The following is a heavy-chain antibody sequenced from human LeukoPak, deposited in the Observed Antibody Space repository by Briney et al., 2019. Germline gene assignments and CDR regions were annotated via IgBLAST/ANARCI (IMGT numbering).Heavy chain of an antibody. V-gene: IGHV3-48*01. J-gene: IGHJ4*02. CDR2: ISSSSSTI. Sequence: SGGSLRLSCAASGFTFSSYSMNWVRQAPGKGLEWVSHISSSSSTIYYADSVKGRFTISRDNAKNSLYLQMNSLRAEDTAVYYCATNRGYDSSGFDYWGQGTLVTVSS. CDR3: ATNRGYDSSGFDY. CDR1: GFTFSSYS. D-gene: IGHD3-22*01.